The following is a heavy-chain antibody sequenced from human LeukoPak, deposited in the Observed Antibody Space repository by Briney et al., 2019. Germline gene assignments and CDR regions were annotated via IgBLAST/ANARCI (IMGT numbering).Heavy chain of an antibody. CDR3: ARDAYYDSSGYGLDY. CDR1: GGSISSYY. J-gene: IGHJ4*02. CDR2: IYYSGST. D-gene: IGHD3-22*01. Sequence: ASETLSLTCTVSGGSISSYYWSWIRQPPGKGLEWIGYIYYSGSTNYNPSLKSRVTISVDTSKNQFSLKLSSVTAADTAVYYCARDAYYDSSGYGLDYWGQGTLVTVSS. V-gene: IGHV4-59*01.